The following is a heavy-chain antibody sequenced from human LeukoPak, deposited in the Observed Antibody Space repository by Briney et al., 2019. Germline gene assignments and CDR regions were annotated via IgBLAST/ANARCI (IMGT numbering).Heavy chain of an antibody. CDR2: INHSGST. Sequence: SETLSLTCAVYGGSFSGYYWSWIRQPPGKWLEWIGEINHSGSTNYNPSLKSRVTISVDTSKSQFSLKLSSVTAADTAVYYCARTYQLLLYDYWGQGTLVTVSS. CDR3: ARTYQLLLYDY. D-gene: IGHD2-2*01. V-gene: IGHV4-34*01. CDR1: GGSFSGYY. J-gene: IGHJ4*02.